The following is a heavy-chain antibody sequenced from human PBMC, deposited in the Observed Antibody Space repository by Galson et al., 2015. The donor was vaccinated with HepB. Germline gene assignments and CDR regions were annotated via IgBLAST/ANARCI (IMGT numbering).Heavy chain of an antibody. Sequence: SLRLSCAASGFTFGSYCMTWVRQAPGKRLEWVASFRHAGGITYYSDSVKGRFTISRDNSKSTLYLQMNSLRAEDSAIYFCARDGASTVTTDWYFDFWGRGTLVTVSS. D-gene: IGHD4-17*01. CDR2: FRHAGGIT. J-gene: IGHJ2*01. CDR3: ARDGASTVTTDWYFDF. V-gene: IGHV3-23*01. CDR1: GFTFGSYC.